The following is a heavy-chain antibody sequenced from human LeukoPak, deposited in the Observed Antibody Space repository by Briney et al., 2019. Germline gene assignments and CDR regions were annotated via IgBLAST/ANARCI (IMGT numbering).Heavy chain of an antibody. Sequence: ASVKVSCKASGYTFTSYGISWARQAPGQGLEWMGWISAYNGNTNYAQKLQGRVTMTTDTSTSTAYMELRSLRSDDTAVYYCARDSMVRGVLDYWGQGTLVTVSS. J-gene: IGHJ4*02. V-gene: IGHV1-18*01. CDR2: ISAYNGNT. CDR1: GYTFTSYG. CDR3: ARDSMVRGVLDY. D-gene: IGHD3-10*01.